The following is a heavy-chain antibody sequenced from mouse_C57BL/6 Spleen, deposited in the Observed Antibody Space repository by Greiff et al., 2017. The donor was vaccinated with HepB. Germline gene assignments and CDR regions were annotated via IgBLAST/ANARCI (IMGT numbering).Heavy chain of an antibody. CDR2: ISSGSSTI. D-gene: IGHD1-1*01. J-gene: IGHJ1*03. CDR3: ARNPSYYDGSKGYFDV. V-gene: IGHV5-17*01. Sequence: DVKLVESGGGLVKPGGSLKLSCAASGFTFSDYGMHWVRQAPEKGLEWVAYISSGSSTIYYADTVKGRFTISRDNAKNTLFLQMTSLRSEDTAMYYCARNPSYYDGSKGYFDVWGTGTTVTVSS. CDR1: GFTFSDYG.